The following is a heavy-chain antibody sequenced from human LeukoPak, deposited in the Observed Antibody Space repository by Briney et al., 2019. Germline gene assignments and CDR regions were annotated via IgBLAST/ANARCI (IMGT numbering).Heavy chain of an antibody. CDR2: IRYDGSNK. CDR3: ASHGRDDILTGYSPYYFDY. J-gene: IGHJ4*02. V-gene: IGHV3-30*02. Sequence: GGSLRLTCAASGFTFSSYGMHWVRQAPGKGLEWVAFIRYDGSNKYYADSVKGRFTISRDNSKNTLYLQMNSLRAEDTAVYYCASHGRDDILTGYSPYYFDYWGQGTLVTVSS. CDR1: GFTFSSYG. D-gene: IGHD3-9*01.